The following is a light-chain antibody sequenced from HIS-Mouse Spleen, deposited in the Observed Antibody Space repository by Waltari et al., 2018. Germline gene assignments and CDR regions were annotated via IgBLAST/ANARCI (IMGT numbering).Light chain of an antibody. CDR3: CSYAGSYTLV. Sequence: QSALTQPRSVSGSPGQSVTISCTGTSSDVGGYNYVSWYQQHTGKAPKLMIYDVSKRPSGVPDRFSGSKSGNTASLTISGLQDEDEADYCCCSYAGSYTLVFGGGTKLTVL. CDR2: DVS. J-gene: IGLJ2*01. CDR1: SSDVGGYNY. V-gene: IGLV2-11*01.